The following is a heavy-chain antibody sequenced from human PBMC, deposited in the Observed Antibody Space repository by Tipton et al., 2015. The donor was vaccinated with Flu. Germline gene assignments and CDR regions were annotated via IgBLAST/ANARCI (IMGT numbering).Heavy chain of an antibody. J-gene: IGHJ4*02. CDR2: IYYTGNT. Sequence: TLSLTCTVPGGSMTSYYWNWIRQPPGKGLEWIGYIYYTGNTNYNPSLKSRVTISVDTSKNQFSLKLRSVTAADTAVYYCVRSSYEVLYYFDNWGQGTLVTVSS. V-gene: IGHV4-59*01. CDR1: GGSMTSYY. D-gene: IGHD6-6*01. CDR3: VRSSYEVLYYFDN.